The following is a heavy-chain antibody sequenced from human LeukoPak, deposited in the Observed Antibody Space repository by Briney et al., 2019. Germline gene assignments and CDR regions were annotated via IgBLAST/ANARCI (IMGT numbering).Heavy chain of an antibody. CDR2: ITSSSSYV. Sequence: GGSLRLSCEASGFTFSTYNMNWVRQAPGKRLEWVSSITSSSSYVFYADSVKGRFTISRDNAKNSLYLQMNSLRAEDTAVYYCARNGAIGNPSSFDIWGQGTMVTVSS. J-gene: IGHJ3*02. CDR3: ARNGAIGNPSSFDI. V-gene: IGHV3-21*01. CDR1: GFTFSTYN. D-gene: IGHD2-8*01.